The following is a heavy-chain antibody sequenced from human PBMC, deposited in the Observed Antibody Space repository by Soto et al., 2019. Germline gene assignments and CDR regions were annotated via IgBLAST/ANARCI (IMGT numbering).Heavy chain of an antibody. CDR2: IYHSGST. CDR3: ARGSPYGDFDY. J-gene: IGHJ4*02. CDR1: GGSISSGGYS. V-gene: IGHV4-30-2*01. D-gene: IGHD4-17*01. Sequence: PSETLSLTCAVSGGSISSGGYSWSWIRQPPGKGLEWIGYIYHSGSTYYNQSLKSRVTISVDRSKNQFSLKLSSVTAADTAVYYCARGSPYGDFDYWGQGTLVTVS.